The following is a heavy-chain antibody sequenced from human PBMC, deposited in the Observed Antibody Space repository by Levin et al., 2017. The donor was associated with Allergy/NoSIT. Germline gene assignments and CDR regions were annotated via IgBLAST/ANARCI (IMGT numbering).Heavy chain of an antibody. J-gene: IGHJ6*02. D-gene: IGHD6-13*01. V-gene: IGHV7-4-1*02. CDR2: INTHTGNP. CDR3: ARETLIAAAVNSHYYYGLDV. Sequence: ASVKVSCKASGYTFTSHSMNWVRQAPGQGLEWIGWINTHTGNPTYAQGVTGRFVFSLDASVSTAYLEISNLKPEDTAVYYCARETLIAAAVNSHYYYGLDVWGQGTTVTVSS. CDR1: GYTFTSHS.